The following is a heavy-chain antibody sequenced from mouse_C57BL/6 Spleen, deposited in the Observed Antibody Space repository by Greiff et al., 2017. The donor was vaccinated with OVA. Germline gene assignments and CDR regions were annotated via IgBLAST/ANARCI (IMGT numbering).Heavy chain of an antibody. CDR3: AIEEVTGPFAY. CDR2: IYPRSGNT. J-gene: IGHJ3*01. D-gene: IGHD2-13*01. V-gene: IGHV1-81*01. Sequence: VKLQQSGAELARPGASVKLSCKASGYTFTSYGISWVKQRTGQGLEWIGEIYPRSGNTYYNEKFKGKATLTADKSSSTAYMELRSLTSEDSAVYFCAIEEVTGPFAYWGQGTLVTVSA. CDR1: GYTFTSYG.